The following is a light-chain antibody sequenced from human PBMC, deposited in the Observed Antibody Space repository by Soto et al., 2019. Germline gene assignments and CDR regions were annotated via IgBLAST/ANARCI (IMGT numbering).Light chain of an antibody. CDR1: SRDVGAYDY. J-gene: IGLJ1*01. CDR3: QSYDSSLIVSKG. CDR2: YVD. Sequence: QSALTQPASVSGSPGQSITISCTGTSRDVGAYDYVSWYLQYPDKAPQLLIYYVDHRPSGVSSRFSGSKSGNTASLTISGRQAEDEGDYYCQSYDSSLIVSKGFGTGTQLTVL. V-gene: IGLV2-14*03.